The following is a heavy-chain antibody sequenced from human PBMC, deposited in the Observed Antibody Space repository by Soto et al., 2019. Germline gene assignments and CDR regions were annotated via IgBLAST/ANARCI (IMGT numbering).Heavy chain of an antibody. CDR1: GGTFSRHA. V-gene: IGHV1-69*01. CDR3: ARAAIQGISWYFWFDP. Sequence: QVQLVQSGSEVKMPGASVTVSCKTSGGTFSRHAITWLLQAPGQGLEWMGGIIPLFGTTNYAQKCKGRFTSSADQSTSPADMDLSSRTYEDAAVYYCARAAIQGISWYFWFDPWGQGTQFTVS. D-gene: IGHD6-13*01. CDR2: IIPLFGTT. J-gene: IGHJ5*02.